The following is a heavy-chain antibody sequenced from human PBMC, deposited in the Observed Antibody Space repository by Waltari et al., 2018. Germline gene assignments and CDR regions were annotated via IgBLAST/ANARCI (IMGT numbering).Heavy chain of an antibody. CDR3: ARHINYARDY. V-gene: IGHV3-7*01. J-gene: IGHJ4*01. CDR2: IKPDGIEK. D-gene: IGHD1-7*01. CDR1: GFSFGNAG. Sequence: EVQLVESGGGLVQPGGSLKLSCAAPGFSFGNAGSCWVRQAPGKGLEWVASIKPDGIEKTYVDSVKGRFTISRDNDENSLYLQMNSLRDEDTGVYYCARHINYARDYWGHGTLVTVSS.